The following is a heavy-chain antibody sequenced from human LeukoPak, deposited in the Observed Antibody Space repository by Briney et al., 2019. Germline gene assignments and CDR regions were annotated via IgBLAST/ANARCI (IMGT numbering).Heavy chain of an antibody. CDR1: GFTFSNYA. Sequence: PGGSLRLSCVASGFTFSNYAMSWVRQAPGKGLQWVSAISAGGDKIHYAGSVKGRFTISRDNSRNTLYVQMSSPKADDTAVYYCVKNVGDNEGAYWGQGTLVTVSS. CDR2: ISAGGDKI. V-gene: IGHV3-23*01. D-gene: IGHD2-21*02. J-gene: IGHJ4*02. CDR3: VKNVGDNEGAY.